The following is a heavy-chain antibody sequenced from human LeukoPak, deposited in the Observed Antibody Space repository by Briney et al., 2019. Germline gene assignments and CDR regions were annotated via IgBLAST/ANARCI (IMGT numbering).Heavy chain of an antibody. CDR2: INTIGSST. V-gene: IGHV3-74*01. Sequence: GGSLRLSCVASGFTFSSYYMHWVRQAPGKGPVWVSCINTIGSSTTYADSVKGRFTISRDNAKNTVYLQMNSLRADDTAVYSWARTTVTNRPLEYWGERTLVTVSS. D-gene: IGHD4-17*01. J-gene: IGHJ4*02. CDR3: ARTTVTNRPLEY. CDR1: GFTFSSYY.